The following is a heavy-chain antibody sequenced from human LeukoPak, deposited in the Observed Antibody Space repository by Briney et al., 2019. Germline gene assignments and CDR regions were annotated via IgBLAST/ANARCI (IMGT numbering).Heavy chain of an antibody. J-gene: IGHJ4*02. D-gene: IGHD6-13*01. CDR1: GFTFSSYG. CDR2: ISDDGNNK. CDR3: AKDQYHSSWYTDY. V-gene: IGHV3-30*18. Sequence: GRSLRLSCAASGFTFSSYGMHWLRQAPGKGLEWVAAISDDGNNKYYVDSVKGRFSISRDKSKNTLYLQMNSLRPEDTAVYYCAKDQYHSSWYTDYWGQGTLVTVSS.